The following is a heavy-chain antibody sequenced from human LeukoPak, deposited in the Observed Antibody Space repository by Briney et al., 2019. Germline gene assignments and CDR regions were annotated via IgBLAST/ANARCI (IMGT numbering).Heavy chain of an antibody. D-gene: IGHD5-18*01. Sequence: PSETLSLTCTVSGGSISSYYWSWIRQPPGKGLEWIGYIYYSGSTNYNPSLKSRVTISVDTSKNQFSLKLSSVTAADTAVYYCARQNRTWIQLWPASSPFDYWGQGTLVTVSS. J-gene: IGHJ4*02. CDR3: ARQNRTWIQLWPASSPFDY. V-gene: IGHV4-59*08. CDR1: GGSISSYY. CDR2: IYYSGST.